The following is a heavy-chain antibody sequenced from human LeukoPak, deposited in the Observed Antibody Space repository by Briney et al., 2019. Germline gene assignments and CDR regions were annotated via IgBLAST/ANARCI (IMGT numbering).Heavy chain of an antibody. CDR3: ARDRYYYDSSNYYAWFDP. J-gene: IGHJ5*02. D-gene: IGHD3-22*01. CDR2: IYTSGST. CDR1: GGSISSGSYY. Sequence: SETLSLTCTVSGGSISSGSYYWSWIRQPAGKGLEWIGRIYTSGSTNYNPSLKSRVTMSGDTSKNQFSLRLSSVTAADTAMYYCARDRYYYDSSNYYAWFDPWGQGTLVTVSS. V-gene: IGHV4-61*02.